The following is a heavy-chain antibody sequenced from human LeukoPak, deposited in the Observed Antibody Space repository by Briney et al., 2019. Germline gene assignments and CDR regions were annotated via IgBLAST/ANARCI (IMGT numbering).Heavy chain of an antibody. CDR3: AKHGQGTPDAFDI. Sequence: PGGSLRLSCAASGFTFSSYAMSWVHQAPGKGLEWVSAISGSGGSTYYADSVKGRFTISRDNSKNTLYLQMNSLRAEDTAVYYCAKHGQGTPDAFDIWGQGTMVTVSS. CDR1: GFTFSSYA. CDR2: ISGSGGST. D-gene: IGHD1-1*01. J-gene: IGHJ3*02. V-gene: IGHV3-23*01.